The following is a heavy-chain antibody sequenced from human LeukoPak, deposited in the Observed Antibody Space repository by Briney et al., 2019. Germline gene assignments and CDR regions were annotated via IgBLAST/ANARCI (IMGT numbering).Heavy chain of an antibody. CDR1: AGSLSIYS. CDR3: ARRMLEARESSVTNLFDT. V-gene: IGHV4-4*07. Sequence: SETRSLACTVSAGSLSIYSWSCIRLPPGGGLEWIGRTYTSGSPMYNPTLQSRIPISADTSKNQFSLKLTSVTAADTAVYYCARRMLEARESSVTNLFDTWGQGTLVTVSS. CDR2: TYTSGSP. J-gene: IGHJ5*02. D-gene: IGHD5/OR15-5a*01.